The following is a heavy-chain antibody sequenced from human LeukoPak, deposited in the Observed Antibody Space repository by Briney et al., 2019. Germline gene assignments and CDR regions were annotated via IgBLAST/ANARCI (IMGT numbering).Heavy chain of an antibody. D-gene: IGHD6-6*01. CDR2: MNPNSGNT. V-gene: IGHV1-8*01. CDR1: GYTFTSYD. J-gene: IGHJ4*02. CDR3: ASPIAARPDSFDY. Sequence: ASVKVSCKASGYTFTSYDINWVRQATGQGLEWMGWMNPNSGNTGYAQKFQGRVTMTRNTSISTAYMELSSLRSEDTAVYYCASPIAARPDSFDYWGQGTLVTVSS.